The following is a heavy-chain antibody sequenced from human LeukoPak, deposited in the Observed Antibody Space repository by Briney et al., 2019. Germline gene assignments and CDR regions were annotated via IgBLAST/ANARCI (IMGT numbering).Heavy chain of an antibody. CDR2: IIPIFGTA. CDR3: ARAMAPGDAFDI. Sequence: SVTVSPTASGYTFTAYYMHWVRQAPGQGGEWVGGIIPIFGTANYAQKFQGRVTITTDESTSTAYMELSSRRSEDTAVYYCARAMAPGDAFDIWGQGTMVTVSS. D-gene: IGHD3-10*01. CDR1: GYTFTAYY. V-gene: IGHV1-69*05. J-gene: IGHJ3*02.